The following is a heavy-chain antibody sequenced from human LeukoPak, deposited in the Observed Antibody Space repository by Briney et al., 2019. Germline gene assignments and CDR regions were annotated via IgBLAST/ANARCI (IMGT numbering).Heavy chain of an antibody. J-gene: IGHJ4*02. CDR2: IDWDDDK. V-gene: IGHV2-70*11. CDR3: ARTPYYDFWSGYSSPPDY. Sequence: SGPTLVNPTQTLTLTCTFSGFSLSASGMCVSWIRQPPGKALEWLARIDWDDDKYYSTSLKTRLTISKDTSKNQVVLTMTNMDPVDTATYYCARTPYYDFWSGYSSPPDYWDQGTLVTVSS. CDR1: GFSLSASGMC. D-gene: IGHD3-3*01.